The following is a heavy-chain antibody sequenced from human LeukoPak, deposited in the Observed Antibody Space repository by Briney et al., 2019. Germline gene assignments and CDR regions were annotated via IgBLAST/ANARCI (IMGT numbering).Heavy chain of an antibody. V-gene: IGHV3-48*04. D-gene: IGHD6-19*01. J-gene: IGHJ4*02. CDR1: GFTFTSYG. Sequence: GGSLRLSCAASGFTFTSYGMNWARQAPGKGLVRISYISSSGTTIQYADSVEGRFTISRDNAMNSVYLQMNSLRAEDTAVYFCARVTAVAAPWVYWGQGTQVTVSS. CDR2: ISSSGTTI. CDR3: ARVTAVAAPWVY.